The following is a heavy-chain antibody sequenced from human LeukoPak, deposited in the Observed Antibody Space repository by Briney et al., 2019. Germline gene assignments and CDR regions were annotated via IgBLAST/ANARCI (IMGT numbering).Heavy chain of an antibody. CDR3: ARDRRTGTSYAFDI. CDR2: IYSDGST. CDR1: GFTVSYNY. J-gene: IGHJ3*02. D-gene: IGHD1-14*01. V-gene: IGHV3-66*02. Sequence: GGSLRLSCAASGFTVSYNYMSWVRQAPGKGLEWDSVIYSDGSTYYTDSVKGRFTISRENSKTTLYLQTSSLRAEDTAVYYCARDRRTGTSYAFDIWGQGTMVTVSS.